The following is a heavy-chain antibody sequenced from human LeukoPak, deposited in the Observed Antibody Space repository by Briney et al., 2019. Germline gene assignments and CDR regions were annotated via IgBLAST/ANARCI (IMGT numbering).Heavy chain of an antibody. V-gene: IGHV1-2*02. CDR2: INPNSEGT. CDR1: GYTFTDYY. Sequence: ASVTVSCKASGYTFTDYYMHWVRQAPGKELAWMGCINPNSEGTHYAQKFQGRVVMTRDTSISTAYMELSRLRSDDTAVYYCARDRGIVGATSWFDHWGQGTLVTVSS. CDR3: ARDRGIVGATSWFDH. J-gene: IGHJ5*02. D-gene: IGHD1-26*01.